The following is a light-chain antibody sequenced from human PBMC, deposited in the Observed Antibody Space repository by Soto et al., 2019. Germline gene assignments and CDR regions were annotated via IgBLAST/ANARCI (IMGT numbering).Light chain of an antibody. Sequence: EIVLTQSPGTLSLSPGERATLSCRASQSVSSSYLAWYQQKPGQAPRLLIYGASSRATGIPDRFSGSGSGTDFTLTISRLEPEDFASYYCQQRNTWPITFGQGTRLEIK. V-gene: IGKV3D-20*02. CDR2: GAS. CDR3: QQRNTWPIT. CDR1: QSVSSSY. J-gene: IGKJ5*01.